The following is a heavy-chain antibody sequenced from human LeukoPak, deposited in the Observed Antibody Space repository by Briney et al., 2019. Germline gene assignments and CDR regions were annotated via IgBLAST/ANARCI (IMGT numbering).Heavy chain of an antibody. CDR2: IYHNRST. CDR3: ARVRLEELLGAYVDC. V-gene: IGHV4-4*02. Sequence: SETLSLTCCVSGRSISSSNGLSWARQRPGEGLEWFAEIYHNRSTNYNPTLKSRVTISVDKYKNQFSLKLSSVTAADTVVYYCARVRLEELLGAYVDCWGQGTLVTVSS. CDR1: GRSISSSNG. D-gene: IGHD1-26*01. J-gene: IGHJ4*02.